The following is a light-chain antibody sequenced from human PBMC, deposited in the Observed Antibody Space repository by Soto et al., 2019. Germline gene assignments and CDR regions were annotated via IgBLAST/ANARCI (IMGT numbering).Light chain of an antibody. CDR1: SSNIGGNS. J-gene: IGLJ1*01. Sequence: SLLTQPPSVSAAPGQKVTISCSGSSSNIGGNSVSWYQQLPGTAPKLLIYDDNKRPSGIPDRFSGSKSGTSATLGITGFQTGDEADYYCGSWDSSLSAYVFGTGTKVTV. CDR2: DDN. CDR3: GSWDSSLSAYV. V-gene: IGLV1-51*01.